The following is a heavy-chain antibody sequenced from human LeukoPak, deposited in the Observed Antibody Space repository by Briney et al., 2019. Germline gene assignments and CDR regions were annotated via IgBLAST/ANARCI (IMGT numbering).Heavy chain of an antibody. CDR3: ARDSQYSSSFDY. CDR2: IYTSGST. D-gene: IGHD6-13*01. J-gene: IGHJ4*02. Sequence: PSETPSLTCTVSGGSISSGSYYWSWIRQPAGKGLEWIGRIYTSGSTNYNPSLKSRVTISVDASKNQFSLKLSSVTAADTAVYYCARDSQYSSSFDYWGQGTLVTVSS. V-gene: IGHV4-61*02. CDR1: GGSISSGSYY.